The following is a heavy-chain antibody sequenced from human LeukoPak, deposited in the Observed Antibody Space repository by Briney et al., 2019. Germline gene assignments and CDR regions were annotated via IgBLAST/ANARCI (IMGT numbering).Heavy chain of an antibody. D-gene: IGHD6-25*01. CDR3: ARVIRSGWEGELSD. J-gene: IGHJ4*02. CDR2: INSDGSST. Sequence: SGGSLRLSCAASGFSISRYSMNWVRQAPGKGLEWVSRINSDGSSTRYADSVKGRFTISRDNAKNTLYLQMNSLRAEDTAVYYCARVIRSGWEGELSDWGQGTLVTVSS. V-gene: IGHV3-74*01. CDR1: GFSISRYS.